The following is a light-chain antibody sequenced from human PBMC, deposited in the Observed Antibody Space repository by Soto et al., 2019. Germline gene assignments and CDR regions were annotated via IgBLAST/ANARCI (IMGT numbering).Light chain of an antibody. CDR1: SSDVGAYNY. V-gene: IGLV2-8*01. Sequence: QSALTQPPSASGSPGQTVTISCTGTSSDVGAYNYVSWYQQHAGKAPKLVIYEVTKRPSGVPDRFSGSKSANTASLPVSGLQAEDEADYYFSSFASSNPWGFGGGTKVTLL. CDR3: SSFASSNPWG. J-gene: IGLJ3*02. CDR2: EVT.